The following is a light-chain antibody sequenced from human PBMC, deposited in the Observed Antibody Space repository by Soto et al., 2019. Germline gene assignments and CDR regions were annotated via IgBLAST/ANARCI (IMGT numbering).Light chain of an antibody. CDR1: SSDVGSYNL. J-gene: IGLJ2*01. CDR3: CSYEGSSTTVV. CDR2: EGS. Sequence: QSALTQPASVSGSPGQSITISCTGTSSDVGSYNLVSWYQQHPGKAPKLMIYEGSKRPSGVSNRFSGSKSGNTASLTISGLLPADEADYYCCSYEGSSTTVVFGGGTKVTVL. V-gene: IGLV2-23*01.